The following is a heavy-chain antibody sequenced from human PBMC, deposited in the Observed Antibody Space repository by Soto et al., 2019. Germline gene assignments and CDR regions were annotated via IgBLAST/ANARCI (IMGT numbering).Heavy chain of an antibody. J-gene: IGHJ5*02. D-gene: IGHD3-16*01. CDR3: AHIPNYYQYDWSDP. CDR1: GFSLTTRGVG. V-gene: IGHV2-5*02. CDR2: IYWDDVK. Sequence: QITLKESGPTLVKPTQTLTLTCTFSGFSLTTRGVGVGWIRQPPGKPLECLALIYWDDVKRYSPSLQSRLSITKDTSKNQVVLTMTNVDPVDTATYYCAHIPNYYQYDWSDPWGKGTLVSVSS.